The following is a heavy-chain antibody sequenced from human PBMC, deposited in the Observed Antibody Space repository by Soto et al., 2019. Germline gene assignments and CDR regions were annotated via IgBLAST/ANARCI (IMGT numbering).Heavy chain of an antibody. J-gene: IGHJ6*02. D-gene: IGHD3-10*01. V-gene: IGHV3-30*18. CDR1: GFTFSSYG. Sequence: QVQLVESGGGVVQPGRSLRLSCAASGFTFSSYGMHWVRQAPGKGLEWVAVISYDGSNKYYADSVKGRFTISRDNSKNTLYLQMNSLRAEDTAVYYCAKEITRNPYYYYYGIDVWGQGTTVTVSS. CDR3: AKEITRNPYYYYYGIDV. CDR2: ISYDGSNK.